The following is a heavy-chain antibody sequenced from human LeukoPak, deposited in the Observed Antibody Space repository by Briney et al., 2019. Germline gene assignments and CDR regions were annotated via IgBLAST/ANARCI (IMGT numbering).Heavy chain of an antibody. Sequence: PSETLSLTCSVSGDSITSFDWSWVRQPAGKGLEWIGRIYSNEHTYSNPSLRGRVTISVDKSRNLVSLRLSSVAAADTGVYYCARDRGIGIVESRVAFDLWGQGTMFTVSS. V-gene: IGHV4-4*07. CDR3: ARDRGIGIVESRVAFDL. CDR2: IYSNEHT. CDR1: GDSITSFD. J-gene: IGHJ3*01. D-gene: IGHD3-22*01.